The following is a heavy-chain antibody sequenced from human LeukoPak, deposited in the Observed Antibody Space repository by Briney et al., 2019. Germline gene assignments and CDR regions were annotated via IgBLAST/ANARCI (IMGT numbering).Heavy chain of an antibody. J-gene: IGHJ4*02. CDR3: ARHSRPRLGNDFDY. CDR1: GGSISSSSYY. V-gene: IGHV4-39*01. CDR2: TYYSGST. Sequence: SETLSLTCTVSGGSISSSSYYWGWIRQPPGKGLEWIGSTYYSGSTYYNPSLKSRVTISVDTSKNQFSLKLSSVTAADTAVYYCARHSRPRLGNDFDYWGQGTLVTVSS. D-gene: IGHD5-12*01.